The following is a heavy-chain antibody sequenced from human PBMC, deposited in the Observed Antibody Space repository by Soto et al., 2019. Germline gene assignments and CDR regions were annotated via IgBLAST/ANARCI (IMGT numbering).Heavy chain of an antibody. CDR3: AREQLGGFFDY. CDR1: GGSISSYY. J-gene: IGHJ4*02. Sequence: KPSETLSLTCTVSGGSISSYYWSWIRQPPGKGLEWIGYIYYSGSTNYNPSLKSRVTISVDTSKNQFSLKLSSVTAADTAVYYCAREQLGGFFDYWGQGTLVTVSS. D-gene: IGHD6-13*01. CDR2: IYYSGST. V-gene: IGHV4-59*01.